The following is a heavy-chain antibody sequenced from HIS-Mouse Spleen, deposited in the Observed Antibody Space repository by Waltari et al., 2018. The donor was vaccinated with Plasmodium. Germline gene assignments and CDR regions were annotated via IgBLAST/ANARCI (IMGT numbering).Heavy chain of an antibody. CDR1: GYPFTGYY. CDR2: INPNSGGT. J-gene: IGHJ1*01. Sequence: QVQLVQSGAEVKKPGASVKVSCKASGYPFTGYYMHWDRQAPGPGLEWMGWINPNSGGTNYAQKFQGRVTMTRDTSISTAYMELSRLRSDDTAVYYCARVLGYKAAAGTFVEYFQHWGQGTLVTVSS. CDR3: ARVLGYKAAAGTFVEYFQH. V-gene: IGHV1-2*02. D-gene: IGHD6-13*01.